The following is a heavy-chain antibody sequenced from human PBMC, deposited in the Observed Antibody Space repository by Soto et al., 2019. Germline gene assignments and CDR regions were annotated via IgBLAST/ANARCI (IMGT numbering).Heavy chain of an antibody. V-gene: IGHV4-39*01. CDR1: GGSISSSNYY. D-gene: IGHD2-2*01. CDR2: IYYSGNT. CDR3: ARLGGYCSTTGCYGYYAMDV. J-gene: IGHJ6*02. Sequence: PSETLSLTCTVSGGSISSSNYYWGWIRQPPGKGLEWIGSIYYSGNTYYSPSLKSRVTMSVDTSKNQFSLKLSSVTAADTAVYYCARLGGYCSTTGCYGYYAMDVWGQGTTVTVS.